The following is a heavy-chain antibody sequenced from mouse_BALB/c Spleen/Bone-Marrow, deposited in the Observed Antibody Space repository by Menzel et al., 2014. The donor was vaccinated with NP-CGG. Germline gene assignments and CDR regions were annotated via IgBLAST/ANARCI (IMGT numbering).Heavy chain of an antibody. J-gene: IGHJ2*01. CDR3: ARDYYGSSDY. D-gene: IGHD1-1*01. V-gene: IGHV5-6-3*01. CDR2: INSNGGST. CDR1: GFTFSSYG. Sequence: EVMLVESGGGLVQPGGSLNLSCAASGFTFSSYGMSWVRQTPDKRLELVATINSNGGSTYYPDSVKGRFTISRDNAKNTLYLQMSSLKSEDTAMYYCARDYYGSSDYWGQGTTLTVSS.